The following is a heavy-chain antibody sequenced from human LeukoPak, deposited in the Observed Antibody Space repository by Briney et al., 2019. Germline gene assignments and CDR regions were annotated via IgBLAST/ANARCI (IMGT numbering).Heavy chain of an antibody. V-gene: IGHV3-30-3*01. D-gene: IGHD3-22*01. J-gene: IGHJ4*02. Sequence: GRSLRLSCVASGFTFSRYAMHWVRQAPGKGLEWVAVISYDGSNKYYADSVKGRFTISRDNSKNTLYLQMNSLRAEDTAMYYRAREYSSGYYYSSAYWGQGTLVTVSS. CDR3: AREYSSGYYYSSAY. CDR1: GFTFSRYA. CDR2: ISYDGSNK.